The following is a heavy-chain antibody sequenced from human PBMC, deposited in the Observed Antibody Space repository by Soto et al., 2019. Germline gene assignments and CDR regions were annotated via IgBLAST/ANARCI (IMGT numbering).Heavy chain of an antibody. CDR1: GGSISSINNHFSNHY. Sequence: SETLSLTCTVSGGSISSINNHFSNHYCSWIRLSPGKGLEWIGFVYYTGIARYNPSLKSRVTISVDTSKNQFSLKLTSVTAADTAIYYCARRIVSTETFDYWGQGTLVTVSS. V-gene: IGHV4-59*08. CDR2: VYYTGIA. CDR3: ARRIVSTETFDY. J-gene: IGHJ4*02. D-gene: IGHD5-12*01.